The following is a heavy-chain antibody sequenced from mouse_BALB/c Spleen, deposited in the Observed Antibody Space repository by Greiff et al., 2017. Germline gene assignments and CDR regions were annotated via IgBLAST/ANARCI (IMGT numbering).Heavy chain of an antibody. CDR1: GFTFSSYA. CDR2: ISSGGSYT. CDR3: ARESAYGNYWYFDV. J-gene: IGHJ1*01. D-gene: IGHD2-1*01. V-gene: IGHV5-9-4*01. Sequence: EVKLVESGGGLVKPGGSLKLSCAASGFTFSSYAMSWVRQSPEKRLEWVAEISSGGSYTYYTDTVTGRFTISRDNAKNTLYLEMSSLRSEDTAMYYCARESAYGNYWYFDVWGAGTTVTVSS.